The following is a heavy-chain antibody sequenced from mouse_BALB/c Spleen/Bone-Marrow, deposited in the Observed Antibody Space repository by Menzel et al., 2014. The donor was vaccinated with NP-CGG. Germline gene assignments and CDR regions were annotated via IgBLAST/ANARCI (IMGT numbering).Heavy chain of an antibody. CDR3: ARDGNYAY. J-gene: IGHJ3*01. Sequence: EVQRVESGGGLEKPGGSLKLSCAASGFTFSDYYMYWVRQTPEKRLEWVATISDGGSYTYYPDSVKGRFTISRDNAKNNLYLQMSSLKSEDTAMYYCARDGNYAYWGQGTLVTVSA. V-gene: IGHV5-4*02. D-gene: IGHD2-1*01. CDR2: ISDGGSYT. CDR1: GFTFSDYY.